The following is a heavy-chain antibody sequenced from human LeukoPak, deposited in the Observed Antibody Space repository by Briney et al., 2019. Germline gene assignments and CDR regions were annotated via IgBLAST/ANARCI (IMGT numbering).Heavy chain of an antibody. D-gene: IGHD3-22*01. J-gene: IGHJ4*02. CDR2: MNPNSGNT. CDR1: GYTFTSYD. Sequence: ASVKVSCKASGYTFTSYDINWVRQATGQGLEWMGWMNPNSGNTGYAQKFQGRVTITADESTSTAYMELSSLRSEDTAVYYCARDSGSSYLFDYWGQGTLVTVSS. CDR3: ARDSGSSYLFDY. V-gene: IGHV1-8*01.